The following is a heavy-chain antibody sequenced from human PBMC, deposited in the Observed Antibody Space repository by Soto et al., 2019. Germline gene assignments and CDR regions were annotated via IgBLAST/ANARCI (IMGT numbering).Heavy chain of an antibody. D-gene: IGHD1-7*01. CDR2: ISYDGTTQ. Sequence: VGSLRLSCASSVFTFSSYAMDWVRHCPGKWLEWLGMISYDGTTQYYADSVQGRFTISRDNSKNTLYLQMNSLRPEDTSTYYCARLIPGRPKRNYHGMDVLGLGTTVNVSS. CDR3: ARLIPGRPKRNYHGMDV. CDR1: VFTFSSYA. V-gene: IGHV3-30-3*01. J-gene: IGHJ6*02.